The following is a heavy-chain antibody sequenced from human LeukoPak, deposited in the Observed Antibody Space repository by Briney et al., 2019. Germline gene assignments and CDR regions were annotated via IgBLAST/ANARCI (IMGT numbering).Heavy chain of an antibody. D-gene: IGHD1-26*01. CDR2: ISAYNGNT. V-gene: IGHV1-18*01. CDR1: GYTFTSYG. J-gene: IGHJ4*02. CDR3: ARDIFRIRYSGSPGLDY. Sequence: ASVKVSCKASGYTFTSYGISWVRQAPGQGLEWMGWISAYNGNTNYAQKLQGRVTMTTDTSTSTAYMELRSLRSDDTAVYYCARDIFRIRYSGSPGLDYWGQGTLVTVSS.